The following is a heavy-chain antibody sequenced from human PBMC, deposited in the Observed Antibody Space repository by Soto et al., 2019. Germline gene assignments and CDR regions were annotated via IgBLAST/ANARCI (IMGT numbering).Heavy chain of an antibody. CDR2: IYYSGST. CDR3: AREVVPAAFSGWFDP. V-gene: IGHV4-31*03. Sequence: SETLSLTCTVSGGSISSGGYYWSWIRQHPGKGLEWIGYIYYSGSTYYNPSLKSRVTISVDTSKNQFSLKLSSVTAADTAVYYCAREVVPAAFSGWFDPWGQGTLVTVSS. D-gene: IGHD2-2*01. J-gene: IGHJ5*02. CDR1: GGSISSGGYY.